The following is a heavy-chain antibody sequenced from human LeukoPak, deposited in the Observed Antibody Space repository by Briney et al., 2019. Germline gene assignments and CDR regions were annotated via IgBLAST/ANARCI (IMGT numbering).Heavy chain of an antibody. J-gene: IGHJ4*02. V-gene: IGHV4-39*01. CDR3: ARQMDTSFDY. D-gene: IGHD5-18*01. Sequence: SETLSLTCTVSGGSISSSSYYWGWIRQPPGKGLEWIGSIYYSGSTYYNPSLKSRVTISVDTSKNQFSLKLSSETAADTAVYYCARQMDTSFDYWGQGTLVTVSS. CDR2: IYYSGST. CDR1: GGSISSSSYY.